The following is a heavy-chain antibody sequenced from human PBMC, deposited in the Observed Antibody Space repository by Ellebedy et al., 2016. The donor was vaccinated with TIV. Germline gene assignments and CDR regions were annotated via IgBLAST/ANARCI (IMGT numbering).Heavy chain of an antibody. J-gene: IGHJ3*02. CDR1: GYTFTSYD. CDR3: AKTSGFCGGHCKSAAGDAFHI. V-gene: IGHV1-8*01. Sequence: ASVKVSXXASGYTFTSYDINWVRQATGQGLEWMGWMNPNSGNTGYAQKFQGRVTMTRDTSISTAYMELSGLRSEDTAVYYCAKTSGFCGGHCKSAAGDAFHIWGQGTMVTVSS. D-gene: IGHD2-21*01. CDR2: MNPNSGNT.